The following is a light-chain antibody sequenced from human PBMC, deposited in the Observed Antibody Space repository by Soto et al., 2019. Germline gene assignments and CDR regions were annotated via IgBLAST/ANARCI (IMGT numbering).Light chain of an antibody. CDR2: ATS. V-gene: IGKV1-9*01. Sequence: DIQLTQSPSFLSASVGDRVTITCRASQGTSSYLAWYQQKPGKAPNLLIYATSTLQSGVPSRFSGSGSGTEFTLTISNLQPEDFASYYCQQLYSYTLTFGGGTKVDIK. J-gene: IGKJ4*02. CDR1: QGTSSY. CDR3: QQLYSYTLT.